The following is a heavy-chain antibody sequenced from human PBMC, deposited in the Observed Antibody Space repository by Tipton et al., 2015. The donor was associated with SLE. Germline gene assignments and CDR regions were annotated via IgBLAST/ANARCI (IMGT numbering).Heavy chain of an antibody. CDR2: IYYSGST. D-gene: IGHD2-21*01. J-gene: IGHJ2*01. V-gene: IGHV4-59*01. CDR3: ARAATCGAVDCYYDF. Sequence: TLSHTCTVSGGSISNYYWSWIRQPPGKGLYWIGYIYYSGSTNYNPSLKRRVTISVDTSKNQFSVKPVSVTAADTALYYCARAATCGAVDCYYDFWGGCSVVPASS. CDR1: GGSISNYY.